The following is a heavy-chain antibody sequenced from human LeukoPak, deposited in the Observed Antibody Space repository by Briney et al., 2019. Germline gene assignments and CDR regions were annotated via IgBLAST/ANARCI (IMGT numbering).Heavy chain of an antibody. D-gene: IGHD4-17*01. CDR1: GGSFSGYY. Sequence: PSETLSLTCAVYGGSFSGYYWSWIRQPPGKGLEWIGEINRSGSTNYNPSLKSRVTISVDTSKNQFSLKLSSVTAADTAVYYCARGRPTVTPNYYYYYGMDVWGQGTTVTVSS. CDR2: INRSGST. J-gene: IGHJ6*02. CDR3: ARGRPTVTPNYYYYYGMDV. V-gene: IGHV4-34*01.